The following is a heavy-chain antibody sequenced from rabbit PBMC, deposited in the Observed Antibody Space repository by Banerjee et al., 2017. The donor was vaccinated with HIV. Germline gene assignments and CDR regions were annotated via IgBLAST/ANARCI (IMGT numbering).Heavy chain of an antibody. Sequence: QEQLVESGGGLVQPEGSLTLTCKASGFDFSSNAMCWVRQAPGKGLELIACIYNGDGSTYYASWVNGRFTISRSTSLNTVTLQMTSLTAADTATYFCARAYYSIVWGIDYYFNLWGPGTLVTVS. CDR1: GFDFSSNA. CDR2: IYNGDGST. CDR3: ARAYYSIVWGIDYYFNL. J-gene: IGHJ4*01. V-gene: IGHV1S47*01. D-gene: IGHD4-1*01.